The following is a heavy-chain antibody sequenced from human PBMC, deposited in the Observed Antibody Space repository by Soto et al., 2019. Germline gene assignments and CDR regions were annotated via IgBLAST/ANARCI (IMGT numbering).Heavy chain of an antibody. D-gene: IGHD1-26*01. CDR3: ARRGSGSYYDY. V-gene: IGHV3-23*01. Sequence: PGGSLRLSCAASGFTFSSYAMRWVRQAPVKGLEWVSAISGSGGSTYYADSVKGRFTISRDNSKNTLYLQMNSLRAEDTAVYYCARRGSGSYYDYWGQGTLVTVS. CDR2: ISGSGGST. J-gene: IGHJ4*02. CDR1: GFTFSSYA.